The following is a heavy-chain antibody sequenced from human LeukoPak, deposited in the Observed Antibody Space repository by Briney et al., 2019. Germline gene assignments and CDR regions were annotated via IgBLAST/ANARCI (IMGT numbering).Heavy chain of an antibody. V-gene: IGHV1-69*13. CDR1: GGTFSSYA. Sequence: GASVKVSCKASGGTFSSYAISWVRPAPGQGLEWMGGIIPIFGTANYAQKFQGRVTITADESTSTAYMELSSLRSEDTAVYYCARDPESDSSGYYYAGAFDIWGQGTMVTVSS. CDR2: IIPIFGTA. D-gene: IGHD3-22*01. CDR3: ARDPESDSSGYYYAGAFDI. J-gene: IGHJ3*02.